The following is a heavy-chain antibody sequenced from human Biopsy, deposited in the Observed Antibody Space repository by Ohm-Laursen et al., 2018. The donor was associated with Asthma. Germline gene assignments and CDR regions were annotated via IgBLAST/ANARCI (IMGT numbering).Heavy chain of an antibody. CDR3: TTDALLYSSADY. D-gene: IGHD2-8*01. J-gene: IGHJ4*02. Sequence: SLRLSCAASGFSFSDYYMTWMRQAPGKGLEWVGRIKSKTDGGTTDYAAPVKGRFTISRDDSKNTLYLQMNSLKTEDTAVYYCTTDALLYSSADYWGQGTLVTVSS. CDR1: GFSFSDYY. CDR2: IKSKTDGGTT. V-gene: IGHV3-15*01.